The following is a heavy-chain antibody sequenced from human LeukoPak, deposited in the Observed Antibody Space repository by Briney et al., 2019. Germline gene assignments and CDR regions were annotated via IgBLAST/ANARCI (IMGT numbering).Heavy chain of an antibody. D-gene: IGHD3-22*01. CDR1: GYSFPSYG. J-gene: IGHJ3*02. V-gene: IGHV1-69*13. Sequence: ASVKVSCKASGYSFPSYGISWVRQAPGQGLEWMGGIIPIFGTANYAQKFQGRVTITADESTSTAYMELSSLRSEDTAVYYCARVLPYYYDSSLPLAFDIWGQGTMVTVSS. CDR3: ARVLPYYYDSSLPLAFDI. CDR2: IIPIFGTA.